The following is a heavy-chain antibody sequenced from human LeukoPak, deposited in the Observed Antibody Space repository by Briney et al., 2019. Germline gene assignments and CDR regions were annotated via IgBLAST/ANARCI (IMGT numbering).Heavy chain of an antibody. Sequence: GESLKISCKGSGCSFTTYWIGWVRQMPGKGLEWMGIIYPGDSDTRYSPSFQGQVTISADKSISTAYLQWSSLKASDTAMYYCARQRYCSSGSCRGMDVWGQGTTVTVSS. J-gene: IGHJ6*02. V-gene: IGHV5-51*01. CDR1: GCSFTTYW. CDR2: IYPGDSDT. CDR3: ARQRYCSSGSCRGMDV. D-gene: IGHD2-15*01.